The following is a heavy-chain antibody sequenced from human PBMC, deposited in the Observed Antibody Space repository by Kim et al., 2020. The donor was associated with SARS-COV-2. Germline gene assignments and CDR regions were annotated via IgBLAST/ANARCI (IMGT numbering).Heavy chain of an antibody. V-gene: IGHV3-15*01. CDR1: GFTFSNAW. CDR3: TTHPDY. J-gene: IGHJ4*02. Sequence: GGSLRLSCAASGFTFSNAWMSWVRQAPGKGLEWVGRIKIKTDGGTTDYASPVKGRFTISRDDSKNTLYLQMNSLKTEDTAVYYCTTHPDYWGQGTLVTVSS. CDR2: IKIKTDGGTT.